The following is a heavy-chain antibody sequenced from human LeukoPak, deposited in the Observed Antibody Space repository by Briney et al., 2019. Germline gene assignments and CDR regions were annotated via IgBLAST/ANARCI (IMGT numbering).Heavy chain of an antibody. CDR3: ARVILTGYYDY. J-gene: IGHJ4*02. CDR2: IYYSGST. D-gene: IGHD3-9*01. V-gene: IGHV4-30-4*01. Sequence: SWIRQPPGKGLEWIGYIYYSGSTYYNPSLKSRVTISVDTSKNQFSLKLSSVTAADTAVYYCARVILTGYYDYWGQGTLVTVSS.